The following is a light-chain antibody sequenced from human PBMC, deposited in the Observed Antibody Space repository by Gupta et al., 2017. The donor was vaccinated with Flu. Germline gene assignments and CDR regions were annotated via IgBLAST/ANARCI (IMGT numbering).Light chain of an antibody. CDR2: CAS. CDR1: QSLTASY. Sequence: VLTQSPGTLSLSPGESATLSCRTSQSLTASYFAWYQQTIGQPPRLLIYCASSRAASVPDRFSGSGSGTDFTLTITRLEPEDFAVYYCQQYGGSSAFGGGTKVEIK. J-gene: IGKJ4*01. CDR3: QQYGGSSA. V-gene: IGKV3-20*01.